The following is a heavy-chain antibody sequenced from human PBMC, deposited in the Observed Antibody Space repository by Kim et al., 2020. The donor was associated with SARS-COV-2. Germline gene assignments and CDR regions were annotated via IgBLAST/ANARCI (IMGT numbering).Heavy chain of an antibody. D-gene: IGHD2-2*01. CDR2: ISGSGGST. J-gene: IGHJ4*02. Sequence: GGSLSLSCAASGFTFSSYAMSWVRQAPGKGLEWVSAISGSGGSTYYADSVKGRFTISRDNSKNTLYLQMNSLRAEDTAVYYCATPLGYCSSTSCPFDYWGQGTLVTVSS. V-gene: IGHV3-23*01. CDR1: GFTFSSYA. CDR3: ATPLGYCSSTSCPFDY.